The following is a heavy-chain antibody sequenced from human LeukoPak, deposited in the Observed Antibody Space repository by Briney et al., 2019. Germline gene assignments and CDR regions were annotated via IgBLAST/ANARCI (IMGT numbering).Heavy chain of an antibody. D-gene: IGHD5-24*01. CDR3: ARGDVYNPHDFDY. J-gene: IGHJ4*02. Sequence: PGGSLRLSCAASGFTFSSYAMSWVRQAPGKGLEWVSVIYSGGNTYYADSVKGRFTIPRDNSKNTLYLQMNSLRPEDTAVYYCARGDVYNPHDFDYWGQGTLVTVSS. V-gene: IGHV3-53*01. CDR1: GFTFSSYA. CDR2: IYSGGNT.